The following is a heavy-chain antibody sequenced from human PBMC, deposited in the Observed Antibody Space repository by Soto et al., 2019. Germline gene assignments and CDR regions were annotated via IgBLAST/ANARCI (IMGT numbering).Heavy chain of an antibody. V-gene: IGHV4-34*01. CDR2: INHSGST. Sequence: SETLSLTCAVYGGSFSGYDWSWIRQPPGKGLEWIGEINHSGSTNYNPSLKSRVTISVDTSKNQFSLKLSSVTAADTAVYYCARLAHSRSWTGIDYWGQGNLVTVSS. D-gene: IGHD6-13*01. J-gene: IGHJ4*02. CDR1: GGSFSGYD. CDR3: ARLAHSRSWTGIDY.